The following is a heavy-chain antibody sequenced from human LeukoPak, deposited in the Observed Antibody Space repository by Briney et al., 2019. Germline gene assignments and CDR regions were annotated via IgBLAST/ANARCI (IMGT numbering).Heavy chain of an antibody. V-gene: IGHV3-7*01. D-gene: IGHD4-11*01. CDR3: ARDAYDYCNLSPTYYYYYYMDV. CDR1: GFTFSSYW. CDR2: IKQDGREK. J-gene: IGHJ6*03. Sequence: GRSLRLSCAASGFTFSSYWMSWVRQAPGKGLEWVGNIKQDGREKYYVDSGKGRFTISRDNANNSLYLQINSLRAEDTAVYYCARDAYDYCNLSPTYYYYYYMDVWGKGTTVTVSS.